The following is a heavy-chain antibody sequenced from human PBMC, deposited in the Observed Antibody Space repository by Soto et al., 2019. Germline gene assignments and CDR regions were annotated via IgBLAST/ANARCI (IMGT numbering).Heavy chain of an antibody. D-gene: IGHD3-22*01. CDR2: INPSGGST. Sequence: ASVKVSCKASGYTFTSYYMHWVRRAPGQGLEWMGIINPSGGSTSYAQKFQGRVTMTRDTSTSTVYMELSSLRSEDTAVYYCAREGDSSGYRDAFDIWGQGTMVTVSS. V-gene: IGHV1-46*01. J-gene: IGHJ3*02. CDR3: AREGDSSGYRDAFDI. CDR1: GYTFTSYY.